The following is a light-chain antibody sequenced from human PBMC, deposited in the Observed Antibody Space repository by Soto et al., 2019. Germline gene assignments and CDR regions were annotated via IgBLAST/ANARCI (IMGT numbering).Light chain of an antibody. J-gene: IGKJ3*01. CDR1: QDILSW. Sequence: DIPMTQSPSSVSASVGDRVTITCRASQDILSWLAWYQQKPGEAPRLLIYASSNLQNGVPSRFSGSGSGTDFTLTISSLQPEDFATYYCQQANSFPITFGPGTRLDIK. CDR3: QQANSFPIT. CDR2: ASS. V-gene: IGKV1-12*01.